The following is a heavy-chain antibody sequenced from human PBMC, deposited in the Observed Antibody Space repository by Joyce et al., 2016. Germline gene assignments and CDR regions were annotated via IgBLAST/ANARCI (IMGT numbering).Heavy chain of an antibody. CDR3: AKILTATYSSGWFLDY. D-gene: IGHD6-25*01. Sequence: QVQLVESGGGVVQPGRSLRLSCAASGLTLSNYGVHWVRQAPVKGLEWVAVISDDGIYKYYADSVKCRFTIARDNSKNTVFLEMNSLRAEDTAVYYCAKILTATYSSGWFLDYWGQGTLVTVSS. J-gene: IGHJ4*02. V-gene: IGHV3-30*18. CDR1: GLTLSNYG. CDR2: ISDDGIYK.